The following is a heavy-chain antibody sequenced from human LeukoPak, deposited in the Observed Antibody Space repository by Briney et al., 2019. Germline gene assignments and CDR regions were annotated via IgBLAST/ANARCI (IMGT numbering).Heavy chain of an antibody. CDR3: ARWEYYYDSSGYFLPYYFDY. J-gene: IGHJ4*02. CDR2: IKQDGSEK. V-gene: IGHV3-7*03. D-gene: IGHD3-22*01. CDR1: GFTFSSYW. Sequence: GSLRLSCAASGFTFSSYWMSWVRQAPGKGLEWVANIKQDGSEKYYVDSVKGRFTISRDNAKNSLYLQMNSLRAEDTAVYYCARWEYYYDSSGYFLPYYFDYWGQGTLVTVSS.